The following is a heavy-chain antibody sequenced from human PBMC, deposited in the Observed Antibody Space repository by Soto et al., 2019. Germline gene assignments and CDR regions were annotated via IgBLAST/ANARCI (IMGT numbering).Heavy chain of an antibody. CDR3: ARDETHFARGGYYYFEMDV. J-gene: IGHJ6*02. V-gene: IGHV1-69*13. D-gene: IGHD3-10*01. CDR1: GGTIGNFA. Sequence: SVKVSCKASGGTIGNFAFSWVRQAPGQGLQWMGGLIPMFGTPNHAPTFQDRLTISADASTNTVYMALSKLKSEDSAIYYCARDETHFARGGYYYFEMDVWGQGTTVTVSS. CDR2: LIPMFGTP.